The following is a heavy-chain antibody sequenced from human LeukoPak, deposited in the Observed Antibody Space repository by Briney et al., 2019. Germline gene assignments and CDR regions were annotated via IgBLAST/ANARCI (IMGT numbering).Heavy chain of an antibody. J-gene: IGHJ4*02. V-gene: IGHV3-23*01. D-gene: IGHD3-22*01. CDR3: AKGLNYDAMGSFDY. Sequence: PGGSLRLSCAASGFTFSSYAMIWVRQAPGKGLEGVSAISGSGGSTYYADSVKGRFTISRDNSKNTLYLQMNSLRAEDTAVYYCAKGLNYDAMGSFDYWGQGTLVTVSS. CDR1: GFTFSSYA. CDR2: ISGSGGST.